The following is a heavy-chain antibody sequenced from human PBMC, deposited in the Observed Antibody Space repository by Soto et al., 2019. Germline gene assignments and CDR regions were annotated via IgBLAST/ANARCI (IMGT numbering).Heavy chain of an antibody. Sequence: ASVKVSCKASGYTFTIYAMHWVRQAPGQRLEWMGWINAGNGSTKYSQKFQGRVTITRDTSASTAYMELSSLRSEDTAVYYCARVSVAVPDSFDYWAQGTLVTVSS. V-gene: IGHV1-3*01. CDR2: INAGNGST. CDR1: GYTFTIYA. CDR3: ARVSVAVPDSFDY. J-gene: IGHJ4*02. D-gene: IGHD6-19*01.